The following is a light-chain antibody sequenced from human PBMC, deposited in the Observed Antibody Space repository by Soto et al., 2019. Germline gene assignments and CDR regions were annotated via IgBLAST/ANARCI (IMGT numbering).Light chain of an antibody. CDR3: QQYGSSPIT. Sequence: EIVMTRSPATLSVSPGERATLSCRASQSVSSNLAWYQQKPGRAPRLLIYGASTRATGIPARFSGSGSGTEFTLTISRLEPEDFAVYYCQQYGSSPITFGQGTRLEIK. J-gene: IGKJ5*01. CDR2: GAS. V-gene: IGKV3-15*01. CDR1: QSVSSN.